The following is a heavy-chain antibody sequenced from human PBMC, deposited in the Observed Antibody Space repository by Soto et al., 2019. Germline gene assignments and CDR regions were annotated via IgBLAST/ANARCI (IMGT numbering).Heavy chain of an antibody. V-gene: IGHV3-21*01. CDR3: ARDQSAQLVYGSNWFDP. J-gene: IGHJ5*02. CDR2: ISSSSSYI. D-gene: IGHD6-6*01. Sequence: VGSLRLSCAASGFTFSSYSMNWVRQAPGKGLEWVSSISSSSSYIYYADSVKGRFTISRDNAKNSLYLQMNSLRAEDTAVYYCARDQSAQLVYGSNWFDPWGQGTLVTVSS. CDR1: GFTFSSYS.